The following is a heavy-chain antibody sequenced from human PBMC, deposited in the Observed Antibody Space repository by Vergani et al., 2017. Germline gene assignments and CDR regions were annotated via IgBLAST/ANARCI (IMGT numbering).Heavy chain of an antibody. Sequence: EVQLVESGGGLVKPGGSLRLSCAASGLTFSSYSMNWVRQAPGKGLEWVSSISSSSSYIYYADSVKGRCTISRDNAKNSLYLQMDSLRAEDTAVYYCASNDYGEYWGQGTLVTVSS. CDR3: ASNDYGEY. D-gene: IGHD2-8*01. J-gene: IGHJ4*02. V-gene: IGHV3-21*01. CDR2: ISSSSSYI. CDR1: GLTFSSYS.